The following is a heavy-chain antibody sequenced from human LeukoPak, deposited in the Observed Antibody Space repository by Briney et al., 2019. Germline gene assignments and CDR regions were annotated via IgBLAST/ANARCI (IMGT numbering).Heavy chain of an antibody. V-gene: IGHV4-30-4*01. CDR1: GGSFSGYY. D-gene: IGHD3-22*01. CDR2: IYYSGST. CDR3: ARQEEGGSGYAFVVDY. J-gene: IGHJ4*02. Sequence: SETLSLTCAVYGGSFSGYYWSWIRQPPGKGLEWIGYIYYSGSTYYNPSLKSRVTISVDTSKNQFSLKLSSVTAADTAVYYCARQEEGGSGYAFVVDYWGQGTLVTVSS.